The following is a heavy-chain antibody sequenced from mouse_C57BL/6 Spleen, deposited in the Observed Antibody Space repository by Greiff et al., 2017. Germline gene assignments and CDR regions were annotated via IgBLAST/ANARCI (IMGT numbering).Heavy chain of an antibody. CDR1: GYTFTSYW. CDR2: IYPGSGST. CDR3: ARDLKDYAMDY. V-gene: IGHV1-55*01. Sequence: VQLQQPGAELVKPGASVKMSCKASGYTFTSYWITWVKQRPGQGLEWIGDIYPGSGSTNYNEKFKSKATLTVDTSSSTAYMQLSSLTSADSAVYYCARDLKDYAMDYWGQGTSVTVSS. J-gene: IGHJ4*01.